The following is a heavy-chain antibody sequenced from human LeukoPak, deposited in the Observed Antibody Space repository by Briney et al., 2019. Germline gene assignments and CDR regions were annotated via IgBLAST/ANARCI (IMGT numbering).Heavy chain of an antibody. CDR2: ISSSGSTI. CDR3: ARSAPKGHFDY. CDR1: GFTFSDYY. Sequence: PGGSLRLSCAASGFTFSDYYMSWIRQAPGKGLEGVPYISSSGSTIYYADSVKGRFTISRDNAKNSLYLQMNSLRAEDTAVYYCARSAPKGHFDYWGQGTLVTVSS. J-gene: IGHJ4*02. V-gene: IGHV3-11*04.